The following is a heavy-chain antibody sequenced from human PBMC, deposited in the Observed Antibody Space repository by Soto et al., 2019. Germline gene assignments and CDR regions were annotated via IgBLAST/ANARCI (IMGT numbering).Heavy chain of an antibody. J-gene: IGHJ5*02. CDR3: TRGTMVRGVIIDNWFDP. D-gene: IGHD3-10*01. V-gene: IGHV3-73*01. Sequence: GGSLRLSCAASGFTFSGSAMHWVRQASGKGLEWVGRIRSKANSYATAYAASVKGRFTISRDDSKNTAYLQMNSLKTEDTAVYYCTRGTMVRGVIIDNWFDPWGQGT. CDR1: GFTFSGSA. CDR2: IRSKANSYAT.